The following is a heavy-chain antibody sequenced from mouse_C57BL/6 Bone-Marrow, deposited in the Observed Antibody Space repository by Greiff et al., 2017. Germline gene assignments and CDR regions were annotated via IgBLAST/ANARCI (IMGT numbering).Heavy chain of an antibody. CDR2: FHPSDSDT. J-gene: IGHJ3*01. V-gene: IGHV1-74*01. CDR1: GYTFTSSW. D-gene: IGHD2-4*01. Sequence: VQLQQPGAELVKPGASVKVSCKASGYTFTSSWLHWVKQRPGQGLEWIGRFHPSDSDTNYNQKFKGKATLTVDKSSSTAYMQLSSLTSEDSAVYYCAIGDYDWFAYWGQGTLVTVSA. CDR3: AIGDYDWFAY.